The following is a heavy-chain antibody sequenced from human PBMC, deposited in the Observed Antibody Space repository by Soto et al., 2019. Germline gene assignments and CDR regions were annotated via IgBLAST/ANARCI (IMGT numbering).Heavy chain of an antibody. CDR3: ATHDGPGAAGLVLDF. V-gene: IGHV3-7*02. CDR1: GFTFSSRW. J-gene: IGHJ4*02. Sequence: EVQLVESGGGLVQPGGSLRLSCEASGFTFSSRWMTWVRQGPGKGLEWVANIKQDENGKDYVDSVKGRFTISRDNAKNSLYLQMNSLRAEDTAVYYCATHDGPGAAGLVLDFWGQGTLVTVSS. D-gene: IGHD6-13*01. CDR2: IKQDENGK.